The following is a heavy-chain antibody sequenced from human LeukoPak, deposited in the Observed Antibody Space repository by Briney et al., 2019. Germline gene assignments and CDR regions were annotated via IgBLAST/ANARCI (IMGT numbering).Heavy chain of an antibody. V-gene: IGHV3-23*01. CDR2: TSYGGGRT. D-gene: IGHD2-15*01. Sequence: GGSLRFSCAASGFTFSSYARSSVRQAPGKGLEWVSTTSYGGGRTYYADSVKGRFTISRDNSKNTLYLQMNSLRADDTAVYYCEKDLWDYSGSGLDYWGQGTLVTVSS. CDR1: GFTFSSYA. J-gene: IGHJ4*02. CDR3: EKDLWDYSGSGLDY.